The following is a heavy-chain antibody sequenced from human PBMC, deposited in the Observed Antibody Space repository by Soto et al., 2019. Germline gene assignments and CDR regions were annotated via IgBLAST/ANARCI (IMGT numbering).Heavy chain of an antibody. CDR1: GGTFSSYT. J-gene: IGHJ6*02. D-gene: IGHD3-22*01. V-gene: IGHV1-69*02. CDR3: ARVRSSGYSVANGMDV. CDR2: IIPILGVA. Sequence: SVKVSCKASGGTFSSYTISWVRQAPGQGLEWMGRIIPILGVANYAQKFQGRVTITADKSTSTAYMELTSLRSEDTAVYYCARVRSSGYSVANGMDVWGQGTTVTVSS.